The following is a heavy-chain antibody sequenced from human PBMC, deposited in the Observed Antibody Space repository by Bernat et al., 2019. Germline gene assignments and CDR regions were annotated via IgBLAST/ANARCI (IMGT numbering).Heavy chain of an antibody. Sequence: QVQLQESGPGLVKPSETLSLTCAVSGYSISSDYYWGWIRQPPGKGLEWIGSIYHSGSTYYNPSLKSRVTISVDTSKNQFSLKLSSVTAADTAVYYCARGIVAFDIWGQGTMVTVSS. CDR3: ARGIVAFDI. CDR2: IYHSGST. D-gene: IGHD2/OR15-2a*01. J-gene: IGHJ3*02. V-gene: IGHV4-38-2*01. CDR1: GYSISSDYY.